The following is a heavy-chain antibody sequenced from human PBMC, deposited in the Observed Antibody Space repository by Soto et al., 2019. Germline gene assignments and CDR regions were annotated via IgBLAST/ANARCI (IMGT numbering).Heavy chain of an antibody. V-gene: IGHV4-30-2*01. CDR2: IYQSAST. CDR1: GRSISSGGYS. J-gene: IGHJ4*02. CDR3: AREKLRWVQYHYFDY. D-gene: IGHD4-4*01. Sequence: PSETLSLTCAVSGRSISSGGYSWSWIRQPPGKGLEWIGYIYQSASTYYNPSLKSRVTISVDRSKNQFSLKLSSVTAADTAVYYCAREKLRWVQYHYFDYWGQGTLVTVSS.